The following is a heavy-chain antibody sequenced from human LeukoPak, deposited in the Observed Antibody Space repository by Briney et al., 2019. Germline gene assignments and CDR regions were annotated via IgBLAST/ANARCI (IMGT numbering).Heavy chain of an antibody. J-gene: IGHJ3*01. CDR3: AVTTPLRYCSGGSCYGVQAFDV. CDR1: EYSFTTYW. D-gene: IGHD2-15*01. V-gene: IGHV5-51*01. CDR2: IYPGDSDP. Sequence: GESLKISCKGSEYSFTTYWIAWVRQMPGKGLEWMGIIYPGDSDPRYSTSFQGRVTISIDKSITTAYLQWSSLNASDTAMYYCAVTTPLRYCSGGSCYGVQAFDVWGQGTMVTVSS.